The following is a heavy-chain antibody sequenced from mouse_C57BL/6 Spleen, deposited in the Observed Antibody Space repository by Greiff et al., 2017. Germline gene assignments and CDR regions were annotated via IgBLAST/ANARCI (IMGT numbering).Heavy chain of an antibody. Sequence: EVKVEESGPGLVKPSQSLSLTCSVTGYSITSGYYWNWIRQFPENKLEWMGYISYDGSNNYNPSLKNRISITRDTAKNQFFLKLNSVTTEDTATYYCARAPLHFDYWGQGTTLTVSS. CDR2: ISYDGSN. J-gene: IGHJ2*01. V-gene: IGHV3-6*01. CDR3: ARAPLHFDY. CDR1: GYSITSGYY.